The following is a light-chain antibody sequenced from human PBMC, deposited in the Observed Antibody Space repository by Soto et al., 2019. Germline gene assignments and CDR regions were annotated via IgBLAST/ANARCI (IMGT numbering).Light chain of an antibody. CDR3: QQNYNTPRT. CDR2: GAS. CDR1: QSISTY. Sequence: DLQMTQSPSSLSASVGDRVTITCRASQSISTYLNWYQQKPGEAPKLLIFGASSLQSGVPPRFSGSGSGTDFTLTINSLQPDDFATYYCQQNYNTPRTFGQGTKLEIK. J-gene: IGKJ2*01. V-gene: IGKV1-39*01.